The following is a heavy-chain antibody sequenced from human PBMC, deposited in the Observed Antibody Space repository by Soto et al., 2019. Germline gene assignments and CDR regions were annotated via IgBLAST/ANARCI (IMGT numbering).Heavy chain of an antibody. V-gene: IGHV4-39*01. CDR2: IYYSGST. Sequence: QLQLQESGPGLVKPSETLSLTCTVSGGSISSSSYYWGWIRQPPGKGLEWIGSIYYSGSTYYNPSLKSRVTISVDTSKNQSSLKLSSVTAADTAVYYCARRRGYGTFDPWGQGTLVTVSS. CDR1: GGSISSSSYY. CDR3: ARRRGYGTFDP. J-gene: IGHJ5*02. D-gene: IGHD2-8*01.